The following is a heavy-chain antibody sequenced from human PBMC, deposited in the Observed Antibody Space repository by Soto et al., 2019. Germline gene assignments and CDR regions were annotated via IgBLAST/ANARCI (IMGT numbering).Heavy chain of an antibody. CDR2: ISWNGANI. D-gene: IGHD1-1*01. J-gene: IGHJ3*02. Sequence: GGSLRLSCAASRFTFGDYGMHWVRQVSGKGPEWVSGISWNGANIGYADSVKGRFTISRDNAKSSLYLQMDSLRVEDTALYYCVKDMAGTGAFDMWGQGTMVTVS. V-gene: IGHV3-9*01. CDR3: VKDMAGTGAFDM. CDR1: RFTFGDYG.